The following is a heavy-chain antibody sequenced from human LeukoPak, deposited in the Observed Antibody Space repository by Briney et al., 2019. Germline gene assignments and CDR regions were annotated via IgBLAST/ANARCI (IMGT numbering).Heavy chain of an antibody. CDR2: INPNSGGT. J-gene: IGHJ4*02. CDR3: ATGIVGATPFDY. D-gene: IGHD1-26*01. Sequence: ASVKVSCKASGYTFTSYDINWVRQATGQGLEWMGWINPNSGGTNYAQKFQGRVTMTRDTSISTAYMELSRLRSDDTAVYYCATGIVGATPFDYWGQGTLVTVSS. CDR1: GYTFTSYD. V-gene: IGHV1-2*02.